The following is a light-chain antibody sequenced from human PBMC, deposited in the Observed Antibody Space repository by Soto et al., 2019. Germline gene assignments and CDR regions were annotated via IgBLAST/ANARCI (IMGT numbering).Light chain of an antibody. V-gene: IGKV1-6*01. CDR3: LQHFNFSWT. CDR2: AAS. J-gene: IGKJ1*01. CDR1: RDIGND. Sequence: AIQMTQSPSSLSASVGDRVTITCRASRDIGNDLGWYQQKPGKAPKHLIFAASNLQSGVPSRFSGGGSGTDFTLTISSLQADYFATYYCLQHFNFSWTFGQGTKVE.